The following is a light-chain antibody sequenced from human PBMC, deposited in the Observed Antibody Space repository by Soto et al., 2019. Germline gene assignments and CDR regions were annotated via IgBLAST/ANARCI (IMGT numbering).Light chain of an antibody. CDR3: QSYDSSLSGSV. J-gene: IGLJ3*02. V-gene: IGLV1-40*01. Sequence: QSVLTQPPSVSAAPGQRVSISCSGSSSSIGTHYVAWYQQVPGTPPKLLIYGNTIRPSGVPDRFSGSKSGTSASLAITGLRVEDEADYYCQSYDSSLSGSVFGGGTKLTVL. CDR1: SSSIGTHY. CDR2: GNT.